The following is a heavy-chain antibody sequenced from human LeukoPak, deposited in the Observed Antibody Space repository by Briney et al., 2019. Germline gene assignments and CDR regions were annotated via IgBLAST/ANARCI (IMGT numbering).Heavy chain of an antibody. V-gene: IGHV4-61*02. CDR2: IYASGST. Sequence: SETLSLTCTVSGGSISSGSYYWSWIRQPAGRGLEWIGRIYASGSTNYNPSLKSRVTISVHTSKNQFSLKLSSVTAADTAVYYCARYCSSTSCYRDNDYWGQGTLGTVSS. CDR3: ARYCSSTSCYRDNDY. J-gene: IGHJ4*02. D-gene: IGHD2-2*02. CDR1: GGSISSGSYY.